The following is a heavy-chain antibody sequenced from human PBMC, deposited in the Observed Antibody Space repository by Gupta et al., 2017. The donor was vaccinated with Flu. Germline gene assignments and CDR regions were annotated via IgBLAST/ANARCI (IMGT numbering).Heavy chain of an antibody. V-gene: IGHV3-23*01. CDR1: GFTFDSYA. D-gene: IGHD4-17*01. CDR3: AKPTDDYGDYRSFDS. CDR2: ISANDGST. Sequence: EVQLLESGGGLVQPGGSLRLSCAASGFTFDSYAMSWVSQAPGKGLEWVSAISANDGSTYYADSVKGRFTISRDNSKNTLYLQMNSLRAEDTAVYYCAKPTDDYGDYRSFDSWGQGTLVTVSS. J-gene: IGHJ4*02.